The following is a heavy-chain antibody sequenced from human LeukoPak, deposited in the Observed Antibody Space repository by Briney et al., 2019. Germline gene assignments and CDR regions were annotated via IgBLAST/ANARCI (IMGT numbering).Heavy chain of an antibody. CDR2: ISYDGSNK. Sequence: PGGSLRLSCAASGFTFSSYGMHWVRQAPGKGLEWVAVISYDGSNKYYADSVKGRFTISRDNSKNTLYLQMNSLRAEGTAVYYCAKWLDDSSGIGYFDYWGQGTLVTVSS. CDR3: AKWLDDSSGIGYFDY. V-gene: IGHV3-30*18. CDR1: GFTFSSYG. J-gene: IGHJ4*02. D-gene: IGHD3-22*01.